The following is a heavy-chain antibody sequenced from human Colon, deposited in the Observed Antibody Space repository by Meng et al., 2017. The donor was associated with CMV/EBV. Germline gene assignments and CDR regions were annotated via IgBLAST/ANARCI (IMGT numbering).Heavy chain of an antibody. V-gene: IGHV3-11*04. CDR2: ISSGDITI. CDR1: YY. D-gene: IGHD3-10*01. J-gene: IGHJ5*02. CDR3: ARVPLSPYYGSGTYYPGWFDP. Sequence: YYMSWIRQAPGKGLECVSYISSGDITIYYADSVKGRFTISRDDAKNSLYLQMNSLTAEDTAVYYCARVPLSPYYGSGTYYPGWFDPWGQGTLVTVSS.